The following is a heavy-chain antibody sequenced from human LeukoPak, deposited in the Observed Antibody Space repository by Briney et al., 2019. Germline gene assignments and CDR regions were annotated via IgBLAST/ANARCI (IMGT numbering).Heavy chain of an antibody. CDR1: GFTFSSYS. D-gene: IGHD1-26*01. CDR2: ISSRSSYI. Sequence: GGSLRLSCAASGFTFSSYSMNWVRQAPGKGLERVSSISSRSSYIYYADTVKGRVTISRDNAKNSLYLQMNSLRAEDTAVYYCTRDSWEPTIDYWGQGTLVTVSS. J-gene: IGHJ4*02. V-gene: IGHV3-21*01. CDR3: TRDSWEPTIDY.